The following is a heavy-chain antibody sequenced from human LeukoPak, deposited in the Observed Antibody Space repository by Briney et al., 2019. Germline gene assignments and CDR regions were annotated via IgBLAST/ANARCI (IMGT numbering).Heavy chain of an antibody. CDR2: ISAYNGNT. CDR1: GYTFISYG. J-gene: IGHJ4*02. D-gene: IGHD3-10*01. CDR3: ARANYHGSGSYCDY. Sequence: GASVTVSFTASGYTFISYGISWVRQAPGQGLEWMGWISAYNGNTNYAQKLQGRVTMTTDTSTTTAYMELRSLRSDDTAVYYCARANYHGSGSYCDYWGQGTLVTVSS. V-gene: IGHV1-18*01.